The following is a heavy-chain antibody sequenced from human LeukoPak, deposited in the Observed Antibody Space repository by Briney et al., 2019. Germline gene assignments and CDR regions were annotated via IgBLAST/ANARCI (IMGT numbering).Heavy chain of an antibody. CDR1: GFTFSSYA. Sequence: GGSLRLSCAASGFTFSSYAMSWVRQAPGKGLEWVSAISGSGGSTYYADSVKGRFTISRDNSKNTLYLQMNSLRAEDTAVYYCVSMTGYYMRREFDCWGQGTLVTVSS. V-gene: IGHV3-23*01. CDR2: ISGSGGST. J-gene: IGHJ4*02. D-gene: IGHD3-9*01. CDR3: VSMTGYYMRREFDC.